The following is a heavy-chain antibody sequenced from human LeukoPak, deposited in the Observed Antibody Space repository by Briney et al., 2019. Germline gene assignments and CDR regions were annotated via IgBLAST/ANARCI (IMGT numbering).Heavy chain of an antibody. D-gene: IGHD3-10*01. J-gene: IGHJ6*03. CDR2: IYYSGST. Sequence: SETLSLTCTVSGGSISSYYWSWIRQPPGKGLEWIGYIYYSGSTNYNPSLKSRVAISVDTSKNQFSLKLASVTAADTAVYYCARVEEGYGSGRRENYYYYYMDVWGKGTTVTISS. V-gene: IGHV4-59*01. CDR1: GGSISSYY. CDR3: ARVEEGYGSGRRENYYYYYMDV.